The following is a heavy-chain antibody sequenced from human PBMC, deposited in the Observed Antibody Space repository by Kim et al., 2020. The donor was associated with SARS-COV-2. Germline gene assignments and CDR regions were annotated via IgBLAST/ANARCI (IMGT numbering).Heavy chain of an antibody. CDR2: ISYDGSNK. D-gene: IGHD1-26*01. CDR3: ARPYSGSYYSWFDP. Sequence: GGSLRLSCAASGFTFSSYAMHWVRQAPGKGLEWVAVISYDGSNKYYAYSLKGRFAISRDNSKNTLYLQMNSLRAEDTAVYFCARPYSGSYYSWFDPWGQGTLVTVSS. J-gene: IGHJ5*02. CDR1: GFTFSSYA. V-gene: IGHV3-30*09.